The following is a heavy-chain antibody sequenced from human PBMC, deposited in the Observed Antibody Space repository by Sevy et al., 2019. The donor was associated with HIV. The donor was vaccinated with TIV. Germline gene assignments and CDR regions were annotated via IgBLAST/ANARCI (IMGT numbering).Heavy chain of an antibody. Sequence: GGSLRLSCAASGFTFSNAWMNWVRQAPGKGLEWVGRIKRNIDSGTTDHAASVKGRITISRDDSKNKLYLQMNSLKTEDAAIYYCATVWTNGPGRGGVYWGQGTLVTVSS. CDR2: IKRNIDSGTT. J-gene: IGHJ4*02. D-gene: IGHD2-8*01. CDR1: GFTFSNAW. CDR3: ATVWTNGPGRGGVY. V-gene: IGHV3-15*07.